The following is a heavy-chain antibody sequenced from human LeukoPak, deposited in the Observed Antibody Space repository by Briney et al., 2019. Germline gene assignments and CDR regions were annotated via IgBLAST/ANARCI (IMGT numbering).Heavy chain of an antibody. Sequence: GGSLRLSCAASGFTFSLYAMNWDRQAPGKGLEWVSYINSGSSDIHYTESVRGRFTISRDNAKKILYLQMNSLRAEDTAVYYCPRDTYEPGLIGFWGQGTLVSVSS. J-gene: IGHJ4*02. D-gene: IGHD3-3*01. CDR3: PRDTYEPGLIGF. CDR2: INSGSSDI. CDR1: GFTFSLYA. V-gene: IGHV3-21*05.